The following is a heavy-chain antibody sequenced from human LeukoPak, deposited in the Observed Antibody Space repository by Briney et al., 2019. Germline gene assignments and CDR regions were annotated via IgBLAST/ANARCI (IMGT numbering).Heavy chain of an antibody. J-gene: IGHJ4*02. D-gene: IGHD3-22*01. CDR1: GYTFTGYY. CDR2: INPNSGGT. Sequence: ASVKVSCKASGYTFTGYYMHWVLQAPGQGLEWMGRINPNSGGTNYAQKFQGRVTMTRDTSISTAYMELSRLRSDDTAVYYCARDRTGFAYYYDSSGYLDYWGQGTLVTVSS. V-gene: IGHV1-2*06. CDR3: ARDRTGFAYYYDSSGYLDY.